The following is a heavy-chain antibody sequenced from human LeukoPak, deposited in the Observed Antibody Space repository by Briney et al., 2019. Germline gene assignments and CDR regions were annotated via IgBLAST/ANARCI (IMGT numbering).Heavy chain of an antibody. CDR3: AKVPTASAGY. CDR2: ISYDGSNK. V-gene: IGHV3-30*18. D-gene: IGHD6-13*01. J-gene: IGHJ4*02. CDR1: GFTFSSYG. Sequence: GGSLRLSRAASGFTFSSYGIHWVRQAPGKGLEWVAVISYDGSNKYYADSVKGRFTISRDNSKNTLYLQMNSLRAEDTAVYYCAKVPTASAGYWGQGTLVTVSS.